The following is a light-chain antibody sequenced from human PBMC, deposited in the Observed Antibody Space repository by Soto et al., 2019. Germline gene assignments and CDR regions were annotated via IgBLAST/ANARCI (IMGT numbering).Light chain of an antibody. Sequence: DLQMTKSPSTLSASLGDRVTITFRSSQNIDIWLSWYQQKPGKARSILIYDASNLKSGVPSRFSGSGSGTEFSLTISSLQPDDSGSYYCQQHKSYPVTFGGGTNVDI. V-gene: IGKV1-5*01. J-gene: IGKJ4*01. CDR2: DAS. CDR1: QNIDIW. CDR3: QQHKSYPVT.